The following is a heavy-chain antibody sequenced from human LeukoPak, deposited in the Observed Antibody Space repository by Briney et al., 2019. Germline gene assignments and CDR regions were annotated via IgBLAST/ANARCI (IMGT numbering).Heavy chain of an antibody. J-gene: IGHJ5*02. D-gene: IGHD3-10*01. CDR3: AREVPMVRGARTRGWFDP. CDR1: GYTFTSYA. CDR2: INAGNGNT. Sequence: GASVKVSCKASGYTFTSYAMHWVRQAPGQRLEWMGWINAGNGNTKYSQKFQGRVTITRDTSASTAYMELSSLRSEDTAVYYCAREVPMVRGARTRGWFDPWGQGTLVTVSS. V-gene: IGHV1-3*01.